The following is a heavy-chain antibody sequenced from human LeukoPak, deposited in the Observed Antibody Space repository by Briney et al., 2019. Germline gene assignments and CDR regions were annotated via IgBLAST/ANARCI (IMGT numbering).Heavy chain of an antibody. V-gene: IGHV3-48*04. J-gene: IGHJ3*02. CDR3: ASPRGGSYKKDAFDI. CDR2: ISSSSSTI. Sequence: GGSLRLSCAASGFTFSSYSMNWVRQAPGKGLEWVSYISSSSSTIYYADSVKGRFTISRDNAKNSLYLQMNSLRAEDTAVYYCASPRGGSYKKDAFDIWGQGTMVTVSS. CDR1: GFTFSSYS. D-gene: IGHD1-26*01.